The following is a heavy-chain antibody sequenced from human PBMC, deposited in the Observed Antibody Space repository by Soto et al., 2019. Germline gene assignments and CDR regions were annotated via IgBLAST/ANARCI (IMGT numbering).Heavy chain of an antibody. CDR1: GYPFTSYG. D-gene: IGHD2-15*01. CDR2: ISAYNGNT. J-gene: IGHJ4*02. Sequence: XSVKVSCKASGYPFTSYGISWVRQAPGQGLEWMGWISAYNGNTNYAQKLQGRVTMTTDTSTSTAYMELRSLRSDDTAVYYCARDSPDGVVVVAATLFDYWGQGTLVTVS. V-gene: IGHV1-18*04. CDR3: ARDSPDGVVVVAATLFDY.